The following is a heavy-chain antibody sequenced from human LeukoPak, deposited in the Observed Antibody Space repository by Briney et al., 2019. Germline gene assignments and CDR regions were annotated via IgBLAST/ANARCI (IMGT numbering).Heavy chain of an antibody. CDR1: GFSFSSYS. CDR2: ISSGSRTI. CDR3: ARESITGDRDFDY. J-gene: IGHJ4*02. D-gene: IGHD7-27*01. V-gene: IGHV3-48*01. Sequence: GGSLRLSCAASGFSFSSYSMNWVRQAPGRGLEWISYISSGSRTIFYADSVKGRFTIFRDNAKNSLYLLMNSLGADDTAVYYCARESITGDRDFDYWGQGTLITVSS.